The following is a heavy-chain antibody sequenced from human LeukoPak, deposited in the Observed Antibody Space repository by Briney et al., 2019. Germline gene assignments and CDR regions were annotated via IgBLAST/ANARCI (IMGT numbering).Heavy chain of an antibody. D-gene: IGHD5-18*01. CDR1: GGSISSGGYY. J-gene: IGHJ4*02. CDR2: IYYSGST. Sequence: SETLSLTCTVSGGSISSGGYYWSWIRQHPGKGLEWIGYIYYSGSTYYNPSLKSRVTISVDTSKNQFSLKLSSVTAADTAVYYCARNVDTATGGGFDYWGQGTLVTVSS. V-gene: IGHV4-31*03. CDR3: ARNVDTATGGGFDY.